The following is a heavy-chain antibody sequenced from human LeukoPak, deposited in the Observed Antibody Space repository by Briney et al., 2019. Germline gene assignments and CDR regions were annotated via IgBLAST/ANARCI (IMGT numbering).Heavy chain of an antibody. J-gene: IGHJ5*02. CDR1: GGSISSYY. V-gene: IGHV4-59*12. CDR3: AREREWFDP. Sequence: PSETLSLTCTVSGGSISSYYWSWIRQPPGKGLEWIGYIYYSESTNYNPSLKSRVTISVDTSKNQFSLKLSSVTAADTAVYYCAREREWFDPWGQGTLVTVSS. CDR2: IYYSEST. D-gene: IGHD1-26*01.